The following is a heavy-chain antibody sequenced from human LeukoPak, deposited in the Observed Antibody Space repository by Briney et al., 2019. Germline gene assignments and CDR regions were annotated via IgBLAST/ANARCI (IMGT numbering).Heavy chain of an antibody. CDR2: INHSGRT. D-gene: IGHD2-15*01. CDR1: GGSFSGYY. J-gene: IGHJ4*02. Sequence: SETRSPTCAVYGGSFSGYYWSWIRQPQGKGLEWIGEINHSGRTNYNPSLKSRVTISVDTSKNQFSLKLSSVTAADTAVYYCARRVLGYCSGGSCLSTMVFDYWGQGTLVTVSS. CDR3: ARRVLGYCSGGSCLSTMVFDY. V-gene: IGHV4-34*01.